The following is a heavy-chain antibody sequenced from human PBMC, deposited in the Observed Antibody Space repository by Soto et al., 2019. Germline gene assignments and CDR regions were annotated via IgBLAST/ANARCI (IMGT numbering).Heavy chain of an antibody. D-gene: IGHD2-2*01. CDR1: GFTFSSYA. V-gene: IGHV3-30-3*01. J-gene: IGHJ6*02. CDR2: ISYDGSNK. CDR3: ASLGYCSSTSCRKFKPTYGMDV. Sequence: GWSLRLSCAASGFTFSSYAMHWVRQAPGKGLEWVAVISYDGSNKYYADSVKGRFTISRDNSKNTLYLQMNSLRAEDTAVYYCASLGYCSSTSCRKFKPTYGMDVWGQGTTVTVSS.